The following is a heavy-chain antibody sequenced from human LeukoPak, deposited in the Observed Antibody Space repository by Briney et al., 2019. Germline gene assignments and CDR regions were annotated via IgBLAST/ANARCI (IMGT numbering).Heavy chain of an antibody. Sequence: GESLKLSHKGSGYILTSYLISWVRQMPGKGLEWMGIIYPGDSDTRYSPSFQGQVTISADKSISTAYLQWSSLKASDTAMYYCGRHESDNGDDCWVQGTLVTVSS. CDR3: GRHESDNGDDC. CDR2: IYPGDSDT. J-gene: IGHJ4*02. V-gene: IGHV5-51*01. D-gene: IGHD1-1*01. CDR1: GYILTSYL.